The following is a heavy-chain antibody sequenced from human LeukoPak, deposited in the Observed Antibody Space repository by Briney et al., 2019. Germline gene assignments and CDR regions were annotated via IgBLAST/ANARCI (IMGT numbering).Heavy chain of an antibody. D-gene: IGHD3-3*02. CDR3: ARDGAFRIYDY. Sequence: PGGSLRLSCAASGFTFSSYWMTWVRQAPGKGLEWVASIKQDGNEKNCVDSVKGRFTISRDNARNSLYLQMSNLRADDTAVYYCARDGAFRIYDYWGQGTLVTVSS. V-gene: IGHV3-7*01. J-gene: IGHJ4*02. CDR1: GFTFSSYW. CDR2: IKQDGNEK.